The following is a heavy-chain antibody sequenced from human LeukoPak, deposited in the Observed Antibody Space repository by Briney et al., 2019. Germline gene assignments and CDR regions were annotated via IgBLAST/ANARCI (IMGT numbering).Heavy chain of an antibody. Sequence: ETLSLTCTVSGGSISSYYWSWVRHTPGKGLEWVSGISGSGATTYYADSVKGRFTISRDNSKNTLYLQMNSLRAEDTAVYYCARDSGEFNAFDIWGQGTMVTVSS. CDR1: GGSISSYY. V-gene: IGHV3-23*01. J-gene: IGHJ3*02. CDR3: ARDSGEFNAFDI. D-gene: IGHD3-10*01. CDR2: ISGSGATT.